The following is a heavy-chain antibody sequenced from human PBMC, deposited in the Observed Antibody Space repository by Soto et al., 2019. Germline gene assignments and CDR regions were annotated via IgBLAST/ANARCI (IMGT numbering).Heavy chain of an antibody. CDR1: GYTLTELS. D-gene: IGHD4-17*01. Sequence: ASVKVSFKVSGYTLTELSMHWVRQAPGKGLEWMGGFDPEDGETIYAQKFQGRVTMTEDTSTDTAYMELSSLRSEDTAVYYCATGDYGGNSDLDYWGQGTLVTVSS. V-gene: IGHV1-24*01. CDR2: FDPEDGET. J-gene: IGHJ4*02. CDR3: ATGDYGGNSDLDY.